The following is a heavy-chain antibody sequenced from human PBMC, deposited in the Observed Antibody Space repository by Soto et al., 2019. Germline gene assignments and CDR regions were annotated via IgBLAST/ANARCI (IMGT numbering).Heavy chain of an antibody. CDR3: ARDWFGVDY. J-gene: IGHJ4*02. V-gene: IGHV1-18*01. Sequence: QVQLVQSGAEVKKPGASVKVSCKASGYTFTSYGSSLVRQAPGQGLEWMGWINAYNGNTTYAQKLQGRVTMTTDPSTSTAYMELRSLRSDATAVYYCARDWFGVDYWGQGTLVTVSS. CDR2: INAYNGNT. CDR1: GYTFTSYG. D-gene: IGHD3-16*01.